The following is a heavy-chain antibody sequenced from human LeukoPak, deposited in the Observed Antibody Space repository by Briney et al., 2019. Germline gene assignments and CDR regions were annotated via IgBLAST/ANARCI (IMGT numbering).Heavy chain of an antibody. CDR3: AADVWAEGSYYYFDY. CDR1: GFTFTSSA. J-gene: IGHJ4*02. V-gene: IGHV1-58*01. CDR2: IVVGSGNT. D-gene: IGHD3-10*01. Sequence: SVKVSCKASGFTFTSSAVQWVRQARGQRREWIGWIVVGSGNTNYAQKFQERVTITRDMSTSTAYMELSSLRSEDTAVYYCAADVWAEGSYYYFDYWGQGTLVTVSS.